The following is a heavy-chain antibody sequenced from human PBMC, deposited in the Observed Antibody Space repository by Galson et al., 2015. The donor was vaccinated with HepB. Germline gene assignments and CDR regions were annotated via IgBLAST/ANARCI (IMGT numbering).Heavy chain of an antibody. D-gene: IGHD5-18*01. CDR1: GSALSGYH. J-gene: IGHJ4*02. Sequence: SETLSLTCAVSGSALSGYHWSWIRQPPGKGLEWIGDINYGGITHYKPSLRSRVTISVDTSKNQFSLNLRSVTAADTAMYYCARDKYNFGLDFWAPGTLVTVSS. CDR2: INYGGIT. V-gene: IGHV4-34*01. CDR3: ARDKYNFGLDF.